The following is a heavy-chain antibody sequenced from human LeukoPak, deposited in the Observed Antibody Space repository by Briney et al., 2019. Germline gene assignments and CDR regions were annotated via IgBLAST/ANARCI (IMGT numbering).Heavy chain of an antibody. CDR1: GITSSKYW. CDR3: ARDLGHSGYDLYDY. J-gene: IGHJ4*02. Sequence: QPGGSPRLSCVDSGITSSKYWMNWVRQAPGKGLEWVANMKHDGNEKHCVDSVEGRFTISRDNAKSSLYLQMNNLRAEDTAVYYCARDLGHSGYDLYDYWGQGTLVNVSS. D-gene: IGHD5-12*01. CDR2: MKHDGNEK. V-gene: IGHV3-7*01.